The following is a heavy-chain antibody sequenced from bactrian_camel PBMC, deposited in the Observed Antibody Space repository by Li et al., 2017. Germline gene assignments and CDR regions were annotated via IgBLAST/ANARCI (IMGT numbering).Heavy chain of an antibody. J-gene: IGHJ4*01. CDR2: IYSDGGKT. V-gene: IGHV3-2*01. CDR3: AKDWITSNRETN. Sequence: HVQLVESGGGLVQPGDSVRLSCVASGFHVRGYYMIWARQVPGKGLEWLTSIYSDGGKTYTLDSLKGRFIISRNDAKNTMYLQLSSLETKDTAMYYCAKDWITSNRETNWGQGTQVTVS. D-gene: IGHD1*01. CDR1: GFHVRGYY.